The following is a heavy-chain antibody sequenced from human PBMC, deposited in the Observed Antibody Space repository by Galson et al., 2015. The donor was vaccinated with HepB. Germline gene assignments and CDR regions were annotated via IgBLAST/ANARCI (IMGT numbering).Heavy chain of an antibody. J-gene: IGHJ4*02. Sequence: QPGAEVKKPGESLKISCKGSGYSFTDYWIGWVRQMPGKGLEWMGIIYPSDSDTRYSPSFQGPVTMSADKFISTAYLQWSSLKASDTAMYYCARGYSSSPPGFDYWGQGTLVTVSS. CDR1: GYSFTDYW. D-gene: IGHD6-6*01. CDR3: ARGYSSSPPGFDY. V-gene: IGHV5-51*01. CDR2: IYPSDSDT.